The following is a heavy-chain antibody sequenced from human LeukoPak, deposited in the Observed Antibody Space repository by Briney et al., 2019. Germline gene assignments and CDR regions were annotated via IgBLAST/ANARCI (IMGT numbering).Heavy chain of an antibody. CDR2: LYTGGEK. Sequence: GGSLRLSCAASGFSVRDKYMSWVRQAPGKGLEWVSVLYTGGEKYFADFVKGRFTTSRDNSSNMVFLQMNSLTAEDTALYYCAGGQMFTSGGFDNWGQGTLVTVSS. J-gene: IGHJ4*02. D-gene: IGHD6-19*01. CDR3: AGGQMFTSGGFDN. V-gene: IGHV3-53*01. CDR1: GFSVRDKY.